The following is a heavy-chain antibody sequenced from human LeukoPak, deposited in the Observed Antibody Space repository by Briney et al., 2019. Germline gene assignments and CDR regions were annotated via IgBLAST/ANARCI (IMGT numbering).Heavy chain of an antibody. Sequence: PGGSLRLSCAASGFTVSSNYMSWVRQAPGKGLEWVSVIYSGGSTYYADSVKGRFTISRDNSKNTLYLQMNSLRAENTAVYYCARGSEDWFPSPFDYWGQGTLVTVSS. CDR3: ARGSEDWFPSPFDY. CDR2: IYSGGST. CDR1: GFTVSSNY. V-gene: IGHV3-66*01. J-gene: IGHJ4*02. D-gene: IGHD3-9*01.